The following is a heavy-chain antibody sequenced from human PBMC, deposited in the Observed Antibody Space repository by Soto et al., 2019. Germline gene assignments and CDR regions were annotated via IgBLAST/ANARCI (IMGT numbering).Heavy chain of an antibody. CDR1: GGSFSGYY. J-gene: IGHJ6*02. CDR2: INDSGST. D-gene: IGHD3-22*01. CDR3: ARAADGQRMIKHGMDV. V-gene: IGHV4-34*01. Sequence: SETLSLTCAVYGGSFSGYYWSWIRQPPGKGLEWIGEINDSGSTNHNPSLKSRVTISVDTSKNQFSLKLSSVTAADTAVYYCARAADGQRMIKHGMDVWGQGTTVTVSS.